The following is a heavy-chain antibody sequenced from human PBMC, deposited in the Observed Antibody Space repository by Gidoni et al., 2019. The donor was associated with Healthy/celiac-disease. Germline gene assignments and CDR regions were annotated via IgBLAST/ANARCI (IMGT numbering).Heavy chain of an antibody. J-gene: IGHJ4*02. D-gene: IGHD1-26*01. Sequence: VQLLESGGGLVQPGGSLRLSCAASGFTFSSYAMGWVRQAPGKGLEWVSAISGSGGSTYYADSVKGRFTISRDNSKNTLYLQMNSLRAEDTAVYYCATDSGSYPSFDYWGQGTLVTVSS. V-gene: IGHV3-23*01. CDR2: ISGSGGST. CDR3: ATDSGSYPSFDY. CDR1: GFTFSSYA.